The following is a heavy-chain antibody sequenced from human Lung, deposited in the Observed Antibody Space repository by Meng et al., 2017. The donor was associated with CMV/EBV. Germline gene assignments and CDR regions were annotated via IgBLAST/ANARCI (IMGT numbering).Heavy chain of an antibody. J-gene: IGHJ4*02. CDR1: GDSISSSSHY. Sequence: SETLSLTCTVSGDSISSSSHYWGWIRQPPGKGLEWIGSIYYNGNTYYNPSLKSRVSISVDTSKNQFSLNLRSVTAADTAVYYCARHLSPYYDSSGYYFDSWGQGTLVTVSS. CDR3: ARHLSPYYDSSGYYFDS. CDR2: IYYNGNT. V-gene: IGHV4-39*01. D-gene: IGHD3-22*01.